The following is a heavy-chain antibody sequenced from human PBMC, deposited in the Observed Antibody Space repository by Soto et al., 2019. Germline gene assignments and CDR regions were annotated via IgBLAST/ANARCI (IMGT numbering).Heavy chain of an antibody. CDR3: AKFEGIAVAGTSWGVFDC. CDR1: GFTFSSYA. V-gene: IGHV3-23*01. J-gene: IGHJ4*02. D-gene: IGHD6-19*01. CDR2: ISGSGGST. Sequence: EVQVLESGGGLVQPGGSLRLSCAASGFTFSSYAMSWVRQAPGKGLEWVSAISGSGGSTYYADSVKGRFTISRDNSKNTVYLQMNSLRAEDTAVYYCAKFEGIAVAGTSWGVFDCWGQGTLVTVSS.